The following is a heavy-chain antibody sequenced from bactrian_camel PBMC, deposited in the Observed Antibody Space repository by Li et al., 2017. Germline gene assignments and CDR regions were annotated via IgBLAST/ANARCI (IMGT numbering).Heavy chain of an antibody. V-gene: IGHV3-2*01. Sequence: QVQLVESGGGLVQPGGSLRVSCAASGFTFSSYYMSWVRRAPGKGLEWVCSIYSDGRRTYYSDSVKGRFTISRDDAKNTVYLQMNSLKSEDTALYYCATDYGSGAFAAWGQGTQVTVS. D-gene: IGHD4*01. CDR2: IYSDGRRT. CDR1: GFTFSSYY. J-gene: IGHJ6*01. CDR3: ATDYGSGAFAA.